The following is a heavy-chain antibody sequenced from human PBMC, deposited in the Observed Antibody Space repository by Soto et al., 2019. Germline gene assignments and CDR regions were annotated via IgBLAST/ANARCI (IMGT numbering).Heavy chain of an antibody. CDR2: IIPIFGTA. V-gene: IGHV1-69*13. J-gene: IGHJ3*02. Sequence: SVKVSCKASGGTFSSYAISWVRQAPGQGLEWMGGIIPIFGTANYAQKFQGRVTITADESTSTAYMELSSLRSEDTAVYYCERELLTADAFDIWGQXTMVTVSS. D-gene: IGHD2-21*02. CDR1: GGTFSSYA. CDR3: ERELLTADAFDI.